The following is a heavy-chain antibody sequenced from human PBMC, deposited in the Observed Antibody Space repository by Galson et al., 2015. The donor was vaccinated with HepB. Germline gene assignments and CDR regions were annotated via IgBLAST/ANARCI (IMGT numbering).Heavy chain of an antibody. CDR1: GFTFSYHG. V-gene: IGHV3-33*01. CDR2: IWSDGRNE. D-gene: IGHD4-23*01. J-gene: IGHJ6*02. CDR3: ARDLGGQNDDRRDV. Sequence: SLRLSCAASGFTFSYHGMHWVRQAPGKGLEWVAVIWSDGRNEHYADSVKGRFTISRDNSKNTLYLQMNSLRDDDTAVYYCARDLGGQNDDRRDVGSQGNAVTVS.